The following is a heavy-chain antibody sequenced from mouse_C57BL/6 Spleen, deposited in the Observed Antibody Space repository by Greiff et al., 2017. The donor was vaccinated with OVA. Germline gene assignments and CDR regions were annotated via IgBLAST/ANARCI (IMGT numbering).Heavy chain of an antibody. CDR1: GFTFSDYG. Sequence: EVQRVESGGGLVKPGGSLKLSCAASGFTFSDYGMHWVRQAPEKGLEWVAYISSGSSTIYYADTVKGRFTISRDNAKNTLFLQMTSLRSEDTAMYYCARASIYYDYDAWFAYWGQGTLVTVSA. V-gene: IGHV5-17*01. D-gene: IGHD2-4*01. CDR3: ARASIYYDYDAWFAY. J-gene: IGHJ3*01. CDR2: ISSGSSTI.